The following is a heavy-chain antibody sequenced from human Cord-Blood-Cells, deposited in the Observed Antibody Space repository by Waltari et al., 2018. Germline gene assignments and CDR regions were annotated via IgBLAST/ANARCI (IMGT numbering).Heavy chain of an antibody. Sequence: QVQLVASGGGVVEPGRSLRLLCQASGFTFSSFGMHWVRQAPGRGLEWVAVRSYDGSNKYYADSVKGRFTISRDNSKNTLYLQMNSLGAEDTAVYYCAKEYSSSSAFDYWGQGTLVTVSS. CDR1: GFTFSSFG. CDR2: RSYDGSNK. J-gene: IGHJ4*02. D-gene: IGHD6-6*01. V-gene: IGHV3-30*18. CDR3: AKEYSSSSAFDY.